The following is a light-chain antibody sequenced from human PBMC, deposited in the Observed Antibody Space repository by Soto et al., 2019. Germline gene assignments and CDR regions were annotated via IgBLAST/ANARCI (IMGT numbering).Light chain of an antibody. Sequence: EIVLTQSPGTLSLSPGERATLSCRASQSVSSNNLAWYQQKPGQAPRLLIFGASSRATGIPDRFSGSGSGTDFTLTISRLEPEDFAVYSCQQYGRSPYTLGPGTKLEIK. CDR1: QSVSSNN. CDR3: QQYGRSPYT. V-gene: IGKV3-20*01. CDR2: GAS. J-gene: IGKJ2*01.